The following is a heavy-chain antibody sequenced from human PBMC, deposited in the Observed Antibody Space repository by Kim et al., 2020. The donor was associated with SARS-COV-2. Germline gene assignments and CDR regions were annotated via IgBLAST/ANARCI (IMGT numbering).Heavy chain of an antibody. J-gene: IGHJ6*02. V-gene: IGHV3-48*02. CDR1: GFTFSSYS. CDR3: ARGPLNGPFGMDV. CDR2: ISSSSSTI. Sequence: GGSLRLSCAASGFTFSSYSMNWVRQAPGKGLQWVSYISSSSSTIKYADSVKGRFTISRDNAKYSLYLQMNSLRDEDTAVYYCARGPLNGPFGMDVWGQGTTVTVSS.